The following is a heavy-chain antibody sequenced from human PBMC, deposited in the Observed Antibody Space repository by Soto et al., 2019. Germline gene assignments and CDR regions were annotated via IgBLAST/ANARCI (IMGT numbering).Heavy chain of an antibody. D-gene: IGHD3-10*01. V-gene: IGHV1-18*01. CDR2: ISPHKDNT. CDR1: GYTFSSIG. J-gene: IGHJ4*02. CDR3: ARDLDGSGSYYTKY. Sequence: ASVKVSCKTSGYTFSSIGISWVRQAPGQGLEWMGWISPHKDNTYYAQRLQGRVTMTTDTSTSTAYMELRSLRSDDTAVYFCARDLDGSGSYYTKYWGQGTLVTVSS.